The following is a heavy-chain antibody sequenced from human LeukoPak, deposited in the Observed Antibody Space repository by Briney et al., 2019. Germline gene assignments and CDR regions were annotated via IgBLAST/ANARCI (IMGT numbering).Heavy chain of an antibody. J-gene: IGHJ4*02. D-gene: IGHD3-22*01. CDR3: ARVMPALTYYYDSSGYYSDFDY. CDR2: ISAYNGNT. V-gene: IGHV1-18*01. CDR1: GYTFTRYG. Sequence: ASVKVSCKASGYTFTRYGISWVRQAPGQGLEWMGWISAYNGNTNYAQKLQGRVTMTTDTSTSTAYMELRSLRSDDTAVYYCARVMPALTYYYDSSGYYSDFDYWGQGTLVTVSS.